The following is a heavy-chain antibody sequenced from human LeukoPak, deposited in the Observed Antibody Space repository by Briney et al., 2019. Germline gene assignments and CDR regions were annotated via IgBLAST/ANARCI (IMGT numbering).Heavy chain of an antibody. Sequence: SGTLSLTCAVSGGSISSSNWWSWVRQPPGKGPEWIGEIYHSGSTNYNPSLKSRVTISVDKSKNQFSLKLSSVTAADTAVYYCARVTDTAEYAFDIWGQGTMVTVSS. V-gene: IGHV4-4*02. CDR1: GGSISSSNW. CDR3: ARVTDTAEYAFDI. J-gene: IGHJ3*02. D-gene: IGHD5-18*01. CDR2: IYHSGST.